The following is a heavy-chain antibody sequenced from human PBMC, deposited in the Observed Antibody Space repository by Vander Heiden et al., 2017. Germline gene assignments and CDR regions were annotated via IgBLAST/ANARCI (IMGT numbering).Heavy chain of an antibody. V-gene: IGHV4-39*01. CDR2: VYYSGST. CDR3: AAYDTTGYDYFDY. D-gene: IGHD3-22*01. J-gene: IGHJ4*02. CDR1: GGSISSSTYY. Sequence: QLQLQESGPGLVKPSETLSLTCTVSGGSISSSTYYCGWIRQAPGKGLEWIGSVYYSGSTYYNPSLKSRVTISVDTSKNQFSLKLSSVTATDTAVYYAAAYDTTGYDYFDYWGQGTLVTVSS.